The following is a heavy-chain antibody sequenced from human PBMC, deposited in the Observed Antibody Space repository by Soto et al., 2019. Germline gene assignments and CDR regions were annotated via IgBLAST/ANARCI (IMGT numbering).Heavy chain of an antibody. Sequence: QVQLQESGPGLVKPSGTLSLTCAVSSGSVFSSNWWSWVRLPPGKGLEWIGETRNSGGANYNTSLKSRVTITVGRSRNHIFLELSSVTAADTAVYYCASHLVMAGTRGFDHWGLGTLVTVSS. D-gene: IGHD6-19*01. CDR2: TRNSGGA. J-gene: IGHJ4*02. CDR1: SGSVFSSNW. V-gene: IGHV4-4*02. CDR3: ASHLVMAGTRGFDH.